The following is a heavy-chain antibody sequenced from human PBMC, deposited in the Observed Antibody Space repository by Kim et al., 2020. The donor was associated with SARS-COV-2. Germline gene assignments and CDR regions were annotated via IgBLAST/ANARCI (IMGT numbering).Heavy chain of an antibody. J-gene: IGHJ5*02. CDR3: AYGPVPRFDP. CDR2: YT. D-gene: IGHD4-17*01. V-gene: IGHV5-10-1*01. Sequence: YTNYSPSFQGHVTISADKSISTAYLQWSSLKASDTAMYYCAYGPVPRFDPWGQGTLVTVSS.